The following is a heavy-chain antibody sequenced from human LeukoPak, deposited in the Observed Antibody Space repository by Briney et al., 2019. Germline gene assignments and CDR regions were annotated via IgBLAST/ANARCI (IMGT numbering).Heavy chain of an antibody. CDR3: ARGRPGGSGSYYLDY. D-gene: IGHD3-10*01. V-gene: IGHV1-2*02. CDR2: IKSNSGGT. Sequence: GASVKVSCKASGYTFTGYYMHWVRQAPGQGLEWMGWIKSNSGGTNYAQKFQGRVTMTRNTSISTAYMELSSLRSEDTAVYYCARGRPGGSGSYYLDYWGQGTLVTVSS. J-gene: IGHJ4*02. CDR1: GYTFTGYY.